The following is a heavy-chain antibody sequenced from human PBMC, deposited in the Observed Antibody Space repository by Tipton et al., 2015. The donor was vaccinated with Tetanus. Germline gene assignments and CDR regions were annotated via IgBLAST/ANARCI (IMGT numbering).Heavy chain of an antibody. V-gene: IGHV1-2*06. CDR1: GYTFTGYY. J-gene: IGHJ4*02. Sequence: QLVQSGAEVKKPGASVKVSCKASGYTFTGYYMHWVRQAPGQGLEWMGRINPQTGGANYAQKFQGRVTMTRDTSISTAYMDLTNLISDDTAVYYCARDSPGGVTKFDFWGQGSLVTVS. CDR2: INPQTGGA. D-gene: IGHD4-17*01. CDR3: ARDSPGGVTKFDF.